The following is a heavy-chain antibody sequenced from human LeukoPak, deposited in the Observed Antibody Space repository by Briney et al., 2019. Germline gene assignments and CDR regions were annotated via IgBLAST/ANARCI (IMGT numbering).Heavy chain of an antibody. D-gene: IGHD3-22*01. J-gene: IGHJ3*01. Sequence: PGGSLRLSCATSGFTFNDYWIHWVRQAPGKGLTWVSRVSPDGAVKYADFAMGRFTVSRDSATKTVSLQMNSLRVDDTAVYYCVRAVHHLFYSDSSGYYGDASDVWGQGTVVTVSS. CDR2: VSPDGAV. CDR1: GFTFNDYW. CDR3: VRAVHHLFYSDSSGYYGDASDV. V-gene: IGHV3-74*03.